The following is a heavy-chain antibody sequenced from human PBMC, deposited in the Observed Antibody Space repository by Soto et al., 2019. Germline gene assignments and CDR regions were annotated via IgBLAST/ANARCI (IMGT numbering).Heavy chain of an antibody. CDR2: IIPIFGTA. CDR3: TRDSRASGAVADTGEYYYYYYGMHV. D-gene: IGHD6-19*01. Sequence: SVKVSCKASGGTFSSYAISWVRQAPGQGLEWMGGIIPIFGTANYAQKFQGRVTITADESTSTAYMELSSLRSEATAVYYCTRDSRASGAVADTGEYYYYYYGMHVWGQGTPVTVSS. CDR1: GGTFSSYA. V-gene: IGHV1-69*13. J-gene: IGHJ6*02.